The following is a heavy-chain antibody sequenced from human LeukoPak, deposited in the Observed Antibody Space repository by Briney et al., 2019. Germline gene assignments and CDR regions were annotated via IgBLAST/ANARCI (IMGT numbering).Heavy chain of an antibody. Sequence: PGGSLRLSCAASGFTFSNYAMSWVRQAPGKGLEWVSGVTNSGGSTYYAGSVKGRFTISRDNSKNTLSLQMNSLRAEDTALYYCAKHYNCGSGSNYCFFDYWGQGALVTVSS. J-gene: IGHJ4*02. CDR1: GFTFSNYA. D-gene: IGHD3-10*01. CDR2: VTNSGGST. V-gene: IGHV3-23*01. CDR3: AKHYNCGSGSNYCFFDY.